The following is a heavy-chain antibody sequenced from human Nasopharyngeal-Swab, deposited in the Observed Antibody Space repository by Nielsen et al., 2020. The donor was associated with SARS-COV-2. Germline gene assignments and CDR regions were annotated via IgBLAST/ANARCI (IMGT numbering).Heavy chain of an antibody. Sequence: WIRQPPGKGLEWVSSISGSGFTYYSDSVKGRFTISRDNSMDTLYLQMNSLRAEDTATYYCAKDWLYTSAWYGGSWGQGILVTVSS. J-gene: IGHJ5*02. CDR3: AKDWLYTSAWYGGS. D-gene: IGHD3-22*01. V-gene: IGHV3-23*01. CDR2: ISGSGFT.